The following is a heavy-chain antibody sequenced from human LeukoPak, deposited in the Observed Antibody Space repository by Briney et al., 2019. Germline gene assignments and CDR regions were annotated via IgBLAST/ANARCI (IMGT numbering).Heavy chain of an antibody. Sequence: SETLSLTCTVSGDSITNYYWSWIRQPPGKALEWIGYIYYTGTTKYNPSLMGRATISLDTSKNQFSLKLTSVTAADTALFFCARGYDIDVWGQGTTVTVSS. J-gene: IGHJ6*02. CDR3: ARGYDIDV. CDR2: IYYTGTT. CDR1: GDSITNYY. V-gene: IGHV4-59*01.